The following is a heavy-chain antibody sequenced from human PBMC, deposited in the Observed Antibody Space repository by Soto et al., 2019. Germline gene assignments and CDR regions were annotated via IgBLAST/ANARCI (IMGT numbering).Heavy chain of an antibody. D-gene: IGHD3-10*01. Sequence: GGSLRLSCAASGFTFSSYSMNWVRQAPGKGLEWVSYISSSSSTIYYADSVKGRFTISRDNAKNSLYLQMNSLRAEDTAVYYCAIGSRAGGSGIGKYNWFDPWGQGTLVTVSS. CDR1: GFTFSSYS. V-gene: IGHV3-48*01. CDR2: ISSSSSTI. J-gene: IGHJ5*02. CDR3: AIGSRAGGSGIGKYNWFDP.